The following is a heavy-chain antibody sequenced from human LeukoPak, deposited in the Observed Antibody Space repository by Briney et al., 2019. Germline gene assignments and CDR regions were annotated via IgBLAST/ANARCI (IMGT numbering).Heavy chain of an antibody. CDR1: GGSISSYY. Sequence: SETLSLTCTVSGGSISSYYWTWIRQPPGKGLECIGYIYSNGSTNYNPSLKSRVTISVDMSKNQFSVKLSSVTAADAAVYYCARGAYSGYDLDYWGQGTLVTVSS. CDR3: ARGAYSGYDLDY. D-gene: IGHD5-12*01. J-gene: IGHJ4*02. CDR2: IYSNGST. V-gene: IGHV4-59*01.